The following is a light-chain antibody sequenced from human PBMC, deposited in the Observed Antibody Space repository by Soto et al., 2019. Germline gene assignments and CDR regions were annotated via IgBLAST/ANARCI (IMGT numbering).Light chain of an antibody. CDR2: GNS. J-gene: IGLJ3*02. CDR1: SSNIGASSD. CDR3: QSHDSSLSGWV. Sequence: QSVLTQPPSVSGAPGQRVTISCTGSSSNIGASSDVHWYQQLPGTAPKLLIYGNSNRPSGVPDRFSGSKSGTSASLAITVLQAEDDFDYYCQSHDSSLSGWVFGGGATLTVL. V-gene: IGLV1-40*01.